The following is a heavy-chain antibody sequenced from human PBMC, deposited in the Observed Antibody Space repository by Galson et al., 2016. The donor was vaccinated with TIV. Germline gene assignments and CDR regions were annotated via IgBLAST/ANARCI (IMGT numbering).Heavy chain of an antibody. D-gene: IGHD2-2*01. Sequence: CAISGDSVSSNSAAWNWLRQSPSRGLEWLGRTFYRSKRYNDYAQSVKSRITINPDTSKNQFSLQLNSVTPEDTAVYYCARATPSVFGIIMPLDSWGQGTLVTVFS. CDR3: ARATPSVFGIIMPLDS. CDR2: TFYRSKRYN. CDR1: GDSVSSNSAA. V-gene: IGHV6-1*01. J-gene: IGHJ4*02.